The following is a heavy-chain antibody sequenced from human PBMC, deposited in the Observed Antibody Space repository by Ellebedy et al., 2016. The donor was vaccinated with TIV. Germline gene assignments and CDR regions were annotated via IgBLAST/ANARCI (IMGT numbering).Heavy chain of an antibody. D-gene: IGHD3-10*01. Sequence: AASVKVSCKASGYTFTGYRLDWVRQAPGQGLEWMGCIDPNSGGTHYPQKFQGRVTMTRDTSISTAYMELNSLTSDDTAVYYCARDYVGSYEYWGQGTLVAVSS. J-gene: IGHJ4*02. CDR2: IDPNSGGT. V-gene: IGHV1-2*02. CDR1: GYTFTGYR. CDR3: ARDYVGSYEY.